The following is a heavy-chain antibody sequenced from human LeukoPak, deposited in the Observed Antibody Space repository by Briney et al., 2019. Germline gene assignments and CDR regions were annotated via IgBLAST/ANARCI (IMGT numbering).Heavy chain of an antibody. CDR2: LFYSGST. CDR1: GGSISSYY. V-gene: IGHV4-59*01. CDR3: ATVAVIRGVTYFDY. J-gene: IGHJ4*02. Sequence: PSETLSLTCTVSGGSISSYYWSWIRQPPGKGLEWIAYLFYSGSTDYNPSLESRVTISVDTSKNQFSLTLRSVTAADTAVYYCATVAVIRGVTYFDYWGQGTLVTVSS. D-gene: IGHD3-10*01.